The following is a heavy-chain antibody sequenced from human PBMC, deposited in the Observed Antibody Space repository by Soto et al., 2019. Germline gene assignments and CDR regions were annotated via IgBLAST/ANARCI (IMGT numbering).Heavy chain of an antibody. Sequence: SETLSLTCSVSGGSINSYWWSWIRQPAGKGLEWIGRVYSTGTTDYNPSLNSRATMSVETSKNQFSLKLTSVTAADTAVYYCARDIGSYAYGEGYWGQGIQVTVPQ. D-gene: IGHD3-10*01. CDR3: ARDIGSYAYGEGY. J-gene: IGHJ4*02. CDR2: VYSTGTT. V-gene: IGHV4-4*07. CDR1: GGSINSYW.